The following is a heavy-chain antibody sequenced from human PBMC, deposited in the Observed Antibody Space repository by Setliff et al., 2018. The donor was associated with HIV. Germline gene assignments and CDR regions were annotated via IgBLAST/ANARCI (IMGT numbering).Heavy chain of an antibody. CDR2: INPKSGAT. CDR1: GYSFTGYY. CDR3: ARKDGVGYCDSNSCYGIGPIDF. J-gene: IGHJ4*02. V-gene: IGHV1-2*06. Sequence: GASVKVSCKASGYSFTGYYVNWVRQAPGQGLEWMGRINPKSGATNLEQKSQGRVTLTRDTSVTTVYMELTSLRSDDTAVYYCARKDGVGYCDSNSCYGIGPIDFWGQGSLVTVSS. D-gene: IGHD2-2*01.